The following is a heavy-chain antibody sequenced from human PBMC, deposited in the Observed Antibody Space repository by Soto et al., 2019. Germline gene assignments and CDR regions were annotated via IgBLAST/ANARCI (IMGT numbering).Heavy chain of an antibody. Sequence: SETLSLTCTVSDVSINSYYWSWIRQPPGEPLEWIGCIYHSGSTNYNPSLKSRVTISVDTSKNQVTLRVNSVTAADTAMYYCARPQEIGPFGGVFDIWGQGTMVTVS. CDR1: DVSINSYY. V-gene: IGHV4-59*01. D-gene: IGHD2-21*01. CDR2: IYHSGST. CDR3: ARPQEIGPFGGVFDI. J-gene: IGHJ3*02.